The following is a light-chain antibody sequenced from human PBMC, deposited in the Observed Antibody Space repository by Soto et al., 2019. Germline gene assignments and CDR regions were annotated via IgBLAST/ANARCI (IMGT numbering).Light chain of an antibody. CDR1: QSISSSY. CDR2: GAS. V-gene: IGKV3-20*01. CDR3: QQCGSSPET. J-gene: IGKJ1*01. Sequence: ALTQSPGTLSLSPGERATLSCRASQSISSSYLAWYQQNAGQAPRLLIYGASSRATGIPDRFSGSGSGTDFTLTISRLEPEDFAVYYCQQCGSSPETFGQGTKVDIK.